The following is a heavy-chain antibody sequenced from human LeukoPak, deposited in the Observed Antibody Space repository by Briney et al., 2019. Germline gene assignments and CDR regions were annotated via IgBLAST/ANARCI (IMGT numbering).Heavy chain of an antibody. V-gene: IGHV5-51*01. Sequence: GESLKISCKGSGYSFATYWIGWVRQMPGKGVEWMGIIYPGDSHTRYSPSFQGQVTISADKSISTAYLQWSSLKASDTAMYYCAISIANWFDPWGQGTLVTVSS. CDR3: AISIANWFDP. CDR2: IYPGDSHT. CDR1: GYSFATYW. J-gene: IGHJ5*02.